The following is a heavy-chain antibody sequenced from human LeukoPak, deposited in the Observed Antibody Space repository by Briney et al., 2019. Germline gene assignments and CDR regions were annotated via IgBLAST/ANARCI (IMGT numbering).Heavy chain of an antibody. J-gene: IGHJ4*02. D-gene: IGHD5-24*01. CDR3: ARGVPQDAYNLDY. V-gene: IGHV4-59*01. CDR2: IYYSGST. Sequence: SETLSLTCTVSGGSISSYYWSWIRQPPGKGLEWIGYIYYSGSTNHNPSLKSRVTISVDTSKNQFSLKLSSVTAADTAVYYCARGVPQDAYNLDYWGQGTLVTVSS. CDR1: GGSISSYY.